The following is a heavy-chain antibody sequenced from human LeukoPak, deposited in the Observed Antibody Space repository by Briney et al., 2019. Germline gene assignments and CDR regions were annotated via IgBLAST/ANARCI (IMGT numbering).Heavy chain of an antibody. D-gene: IGHD6-13*01. V-gene: IGHV3-7*01. Sequence: GGSLRLSCAASGFTFSSYWMSWVRQAPGKGLEWVANIKQDGSEKYYVDSVKGRFTISRDNAKNLLYLQMNSLRVEDTTVYYCTRPGAASGDRYYYDLWGRGTLVTVSS. CDR1: GFTFSSYW. CDR3: TRPGAASGDRYYYDL. CDR2: IKQDGSEK. J-gene: IGHJ2*01.